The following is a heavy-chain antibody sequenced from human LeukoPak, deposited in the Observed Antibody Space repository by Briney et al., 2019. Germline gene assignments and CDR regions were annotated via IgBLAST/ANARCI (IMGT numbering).Heavy chain of an antibody. CDR1: GGSFSGYY. CDR2: INHSGST. V-gene: IGHV4-34*01. D-gene: IGHD5-12*01. J-gene: IGHJ4*02. CDR3: ARGMGDSGFNFDY. Sequence: SGTLSLTCAVCGGSFSGYYWSWIRQPPGKGREWIGAINHSGSTNYNPSLRSRVTISVDTSKNQFSLKLSSVTASDTAVDHCARGMGDSGFNFDYWGQGTLVTVSS.